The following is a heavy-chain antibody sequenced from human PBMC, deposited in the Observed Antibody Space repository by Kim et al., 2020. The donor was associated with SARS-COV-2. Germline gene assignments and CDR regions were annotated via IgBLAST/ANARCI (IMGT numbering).Heavy chain of an antibody. Sequence: GGSLRLSCAASGFTFSSYAMSWVRQAPGKGLEWVSVIYSGGSSIYYADSVKGRFAISRDNYKNTLYLQMNSLRAEDTALYYCARDLGGGNSCPDYWGQGTLVTVSS. D-gene: IGHD2-21*02. CDR1: GFTFSSYA. J-gene: IGHJ4*02. CDR3: ARDLGGGNSCPDY. V-gene: IGHV3-23*03. CDR2: IYSGGSSI.